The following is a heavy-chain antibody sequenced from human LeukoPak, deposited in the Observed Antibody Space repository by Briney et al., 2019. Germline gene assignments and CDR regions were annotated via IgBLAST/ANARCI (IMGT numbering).Heavy chain of an antibody. J-gene: IGHJ4*02. Sequence: ASVKVSCKASAYTFTNYDINWVRQAAGQGLEWMGYKNPNSGNSAYAQKFQGRVTITTDASIKTAYTEPSGLRPEDTALYYCAREGLDYWGQGTLVTVSS. CDR3: AREGLDY. CDR1: AYTFTNYD. V-gene: IGHV1-8*01. CDR2: KNPNSGNS.